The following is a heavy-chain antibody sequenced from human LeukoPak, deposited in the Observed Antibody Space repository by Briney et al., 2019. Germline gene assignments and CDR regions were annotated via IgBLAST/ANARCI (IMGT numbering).Heavy chain of an antibody. CDR2: ISSTGGTT. CDR3: ARDTFNRYSSSWYRDDAFDI. V-gene: IGHV3-23*01. D-gene: IGHD6-13*01. J-gene: IGHJ3*02. Sequence: GGSLRLSCAASGFTFSSFGMSWVRQVPGKGLEWVSSISSTGGTTYYADSVKGRFTISRDNSKNTLYLQMNSLRAEDTAVYYCARDTFNRYSSSWYRDDAFDIWGQGTMVTVSS. CDR1: GFTFSSFG.